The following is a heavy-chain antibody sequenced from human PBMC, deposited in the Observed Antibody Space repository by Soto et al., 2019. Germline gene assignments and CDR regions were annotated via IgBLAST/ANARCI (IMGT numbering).Heavy chain of an antibody. CDR3: ARRFIQDNVGNHDSFDI. D-gene: IGHD1-1*01. Sequence: QVQLVQSGAEVKKPGSSVKVSCKASGGTFRNYAFSWVRQAPGHGLEWMGEVIPIFGPTPYAQKFQGRVTITADESTNTADMELSSLRSEDTAVYYCARRFIQDNVGNHDSFDIWCQGTMVSVSS. V-gene: IGHV1-69*01. CDR1: GGTFRNYA. CDR2: VIPIFGPT. J-gene: IGHJ3*02.